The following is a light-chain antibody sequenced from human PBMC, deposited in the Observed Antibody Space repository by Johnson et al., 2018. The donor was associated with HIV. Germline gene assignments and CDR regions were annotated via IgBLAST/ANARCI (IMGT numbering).Light chain of an antibody. J-gene: IGLJ1*01. Sequence: QSVLTQPPSVSAAPGQKVTISCSGSSSNIGNNYVSWYQQLQGTAPKLLIYDNNKRPSGIPDRFSGSKSGTSATLGITGLQTGDEADYYCGTWDSSLSAWFSGTGTQVPVL. CDR1: SSNIGNNY. V-gene: IGLV1-51*01. CDR2: DNN. CDR3: GTWDSSLSAWF.